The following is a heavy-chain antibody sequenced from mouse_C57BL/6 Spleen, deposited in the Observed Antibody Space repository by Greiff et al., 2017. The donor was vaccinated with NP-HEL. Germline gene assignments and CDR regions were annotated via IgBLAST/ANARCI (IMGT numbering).Heavy chain of an antibody. CDR2: IYPGNSDT. V-gene: IGHV1-5*01. D-gene: IGHD2-2*01. Sequence: EVQLQESGTVLARPGASVKMSCKTSGYTFTSYWMHWVKQRPGQGLEWIGAIYPGNSDTSYNQKFKGKAKLTAVTSASTAYMELSSLTNEDSAFYYCTNGRYSGYEGAWFAYWGKGTPVTVSA. CDR1: GYTFTSYW. CDR3: TNGRYSGYEGAWFAY. J-gene: IGHJ3*01.